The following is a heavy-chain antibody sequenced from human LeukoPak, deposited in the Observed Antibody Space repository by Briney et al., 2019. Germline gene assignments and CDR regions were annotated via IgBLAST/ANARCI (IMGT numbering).Heavy chain of an antibody. CDR1: GYTFTSYG. D-gene: IGHD3-10*01. J-gene: IGHJ6*03. V-gene: IGHV1-18*01. Sequence: ASVKVSCKASGYTFTSYGISWVRQAPGQGLEWMGWISAYNGNTNYAQKLQGRVTMTTDTSTSTAYMELRSLRSDDTAVYYCARVKYGSGSYPSYYYYYYMDVWGKGTTVTVSS. CDR2: ISAYNGNT. CDR3: ARVKYGSGSYPSYYYYYYMDV.